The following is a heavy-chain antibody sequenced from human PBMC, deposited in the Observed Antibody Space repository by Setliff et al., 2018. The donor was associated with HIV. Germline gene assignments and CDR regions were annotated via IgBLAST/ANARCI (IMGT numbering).Heavy chain of an antibody. CDR2: IHHSGSV. Sequence: SETLSLTCPVSGYSISSGYYWGWIRQPPGKGLEWIGNIHHSGSVYYNLSLKRRVTISVDTSKNQFSLKLTSATAADTAVYYCARVDWGYSSNCSIDYWGQGMLVTVSS. D-gene: IGHD6-13*01. J-gene: IGHJ4*02. CDR3: ARVDWGYSSNCSIDY. V-gene: IGHV4-38-2*02. CDR1: GYSISSGYY.